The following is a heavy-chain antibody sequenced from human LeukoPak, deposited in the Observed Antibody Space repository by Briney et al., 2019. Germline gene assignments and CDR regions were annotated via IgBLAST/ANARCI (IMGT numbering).Heavy chain of an antibody. D-gene: IGHD3-22*01. J-gene: IGHJ4*02. CDR1: GFTFSSYW. CDR3: ARAEYDSSLGFDN. CDR2: IKPDGSST. Sequence: PGGSLRLSCAASGFTFSSYWMHWVRQAPGKGLVWVSRIKPDGSSTSYADSVKGRFTISRDNAKNTLYLQMNSLRVEDTAVYYCARAEYDSSLGFDNWGQGTLVTVSS. V-gene: IGHV3-74*01.